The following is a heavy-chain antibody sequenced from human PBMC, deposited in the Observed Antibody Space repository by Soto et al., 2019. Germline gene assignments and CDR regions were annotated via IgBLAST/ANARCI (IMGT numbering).Heavy chain of an antibody. Sequence: QVQVVQSGGEVKKPGASVRVSCKASAYTFTNYGISWVRQAPGQGLEWMGWISTYNGDTKYAQNLQGRVTMTTDTSTSTAYMELRSLRYDDTAMYYCARDMNSRLRADYWGQGSLVTVSS. V-gene: IGHV1-18*01. D-gene: IGHD5-18*01. CDR2: ISTYNGDT. J-gene: IGHJ4*02. CDR3: ARDMNSRLRADY. CDR1: AYTFTNYG.